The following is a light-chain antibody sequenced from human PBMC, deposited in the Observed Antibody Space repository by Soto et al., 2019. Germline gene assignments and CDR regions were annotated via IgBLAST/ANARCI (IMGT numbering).Light chain of an antibody. V-gene: IGKV3-11*01. CDR1: QSVSSY. J-gene: IGKJ4*01. Sequence: EIVLTQSPATLSLSPGERATLSCRASQSVSSYLAWYQQKPGQAPRLLISDASNRATGIPAGFSGSGSGTDFTLTVSSLEPEDFAVYYCQQRRDWPLTFGGGTKVEI. CDR3: QQRRDWPLT. CDR2: DAS.